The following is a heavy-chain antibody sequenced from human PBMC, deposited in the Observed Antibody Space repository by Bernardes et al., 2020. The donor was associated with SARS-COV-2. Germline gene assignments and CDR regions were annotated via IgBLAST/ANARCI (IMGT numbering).Heavy chain of an antibody. J-gene: IGHJ4*02. Sequence: GGSLRLSCAASGFTFSSYGMHWVRQAPGKGLEWVAVIWYDGSNKYYADSVKGRFTISRDNSKNTLYLQMNSLRAEDTAVYYCARETEIEVAGTALDYWGQGTLVTVSS. CDR2: IWYDGSNK. CDR3: ARETEIEVAGTALDY. V-gene: IGHV3-33*01. D-gene: IGHD6-19*01. CDR1: GFTFSSYG.